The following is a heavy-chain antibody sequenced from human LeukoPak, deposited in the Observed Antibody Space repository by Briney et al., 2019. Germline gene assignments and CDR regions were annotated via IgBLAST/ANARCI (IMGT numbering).Heavy chain of an antibody. CDR3: ARYIPARPGFDY. Sequence: SETLSLTCTVSGGSISSYYWSWIRQPAGKGLEWIGRIYTSGSTNYNPSLESRVTMSVDTSKNQFSLKLSSVTVADTAVYYCARYIPARPGFDYWGQGTLVTVSS. CDR1: GGSISSYY. D-gene: IGHD6-6*01. CDR2: IYTSGST. V-gene: IGHV4-4*07. J-gene: IGHJ4*02.